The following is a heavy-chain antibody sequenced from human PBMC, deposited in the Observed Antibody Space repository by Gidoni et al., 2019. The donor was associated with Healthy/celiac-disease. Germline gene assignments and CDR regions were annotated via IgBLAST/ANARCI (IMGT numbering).Heavy chain of an antibody. CDR1: GFTFSSSG. Sequence: QVQLVESGGGVVQPGRSLRLSCEASGFTFSSSGMHWVRQAPGKGLAWVAVIWYDGSNKYYADSVKGRFTISRDNSKNTLYLQMNSLRAEDTAVYYCARDDFRGYCSGGSCPAPLGYWGQGTLVTVSS. D-gene: IGHD2-15*01. CDR3: ARDDFRGYCSGGSCPAPLGY. CDR2: IWYDGSNK. J-gene: IGHJ4*02. V-gene: IGHV3-33*01.